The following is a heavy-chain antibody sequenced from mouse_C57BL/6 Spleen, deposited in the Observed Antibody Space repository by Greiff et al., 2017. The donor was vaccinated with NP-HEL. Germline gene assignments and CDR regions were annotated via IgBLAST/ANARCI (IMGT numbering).Heavy chain of an antibody. J-gene: IGHJ4*01. CDR1: GYTFTDYE. CDR2: IDPETGGT. Sequence: PLQQSGAELVRPGASVTLSCKASGYTFTDYEMHWVKQTPVHGLEWIGAIDPETGGTAYNQKFKGKAILTADKSSSTAYMELRSLTSEDSAVYYCTRRCIYYAMDYWGQGTSVTVSS. V-gene: IGHV1-15*01. CDR3: TRRCIYYAMDY. D-gene: IGHD6-1*01.